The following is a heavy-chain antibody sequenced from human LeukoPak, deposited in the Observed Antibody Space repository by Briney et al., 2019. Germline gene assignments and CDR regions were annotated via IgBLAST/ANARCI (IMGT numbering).Heavy chain of an antibody. CDR1: GGSFSGYY. D-gene: IGHD6-13*01. CDR3: ARHFEQLGQVDY. CDR2: INHSGST. Sequence: PSETLSLTCAVYGGSFSGYYWSWIRQPPGKGLEWIGEINHSGSTNYNPSLKSRVTISVDTSKNQFSLKLSSVTAADTAVYYCARHFEQLGQVDYWGQGTLATVSS. J-gene: IGHJ4*02. V-gene: IGHV4-34*01.